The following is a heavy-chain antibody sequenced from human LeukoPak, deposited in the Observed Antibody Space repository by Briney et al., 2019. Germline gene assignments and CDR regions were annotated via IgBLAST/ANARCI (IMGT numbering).Heavy chain of an antibody. J-gene: IGHJ4*02. D-gene: IGHD2-21*01. V-gene: IGHV3-7*01. CDR1: GCILSHTL. CDR3: ARAYY. CDR2: IEPDGNDK. Sequence: PGGSLSLTRAGSGCILSHTLWSWLRQAPGKGPEWVANIEPDGNDKGYVDSVKGRFTISRENAKDSLSLEMNSLRVKDTAVYYFARAYYWGQGILVTVSS.